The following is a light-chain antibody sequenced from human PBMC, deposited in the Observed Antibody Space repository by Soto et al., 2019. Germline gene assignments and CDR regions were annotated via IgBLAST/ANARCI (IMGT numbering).Light chain of an antibody. V-gene: IGKV3D-20*02. CDR3: QQRSKWRT. CDR2: DGS. Sequence: EIVLTQSPGTLSLSPGERATLSCRASQSVSSNFLAWYQQKPGQAPRLLIYDGSNRATGIPARFSGSGFGTDFTLTISSLEPEDFAVYYCQQRSKWRTFGQGTKVDI. CDR1: QSVSSNF. J-gene: IGKJ1*01.